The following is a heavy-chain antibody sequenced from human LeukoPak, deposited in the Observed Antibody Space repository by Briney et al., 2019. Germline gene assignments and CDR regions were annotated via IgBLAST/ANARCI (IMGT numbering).Heavy chain of an antibody. CDR1: GFSFSTYG. J-gene: IGHJ4*02. Sequence: SGGSLRLSCAVSGFSFSTYGMHWVRQAPGKGLEWVAVIWYGGRNKYYRDSVMGRFTISRDSFENTVLLQMNSTRAEDTAVYYCVRDLESYYASGTTFGYWGQGTQVTVSS. V-gene: IGHV3-33*01. CDR2: IWYGGRNK. CDR3: VRDLESYYASGTTFGY. D-gene: IGHD3-10*01.